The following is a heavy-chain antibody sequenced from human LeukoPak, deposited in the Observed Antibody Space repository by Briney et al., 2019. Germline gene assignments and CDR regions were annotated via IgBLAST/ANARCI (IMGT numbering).Heavy chain of an antibody. CDR2: IVVGSGNT. CDR1: GFTFPSSG. Sequence: SVKVSCKASGFTFPSSGVQWVRQARGQRLEWIGWIVVGSGNTNYAQKFQERVTITRDISTSTAYMELSSLRSEDTAVYYCAAVGWEYSSSPLPMDVWGQGTTVTVSS. J-gene: IGHJ6*02. V-gene: IGHV1-58*01. D-gene: IGHD6-6*01. CDR3: AAVGWEYSSSPLPMDV.